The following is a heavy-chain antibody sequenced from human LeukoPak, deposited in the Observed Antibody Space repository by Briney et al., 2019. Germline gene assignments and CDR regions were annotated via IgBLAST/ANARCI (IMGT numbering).Heavy chain of an antibody. CDR1: GYTFTGYY. Sequence: ASVKVSCKASGYTFTGYYMHWVRQAPGQGLEWMGWINPNSGGTNYAQKFQGRVTMTRDTSISTAYMELSRLRSDDTAVYYFASDSSGWFSYYFDYGGQGTLVTASS. J-gene: IGHJ4*02. CDR2: INPNSGGT. CDR3: ASDSSGWFSYYFDY. V-gene: IGHV1-2*02. D-gene: IGHD6-19*01.